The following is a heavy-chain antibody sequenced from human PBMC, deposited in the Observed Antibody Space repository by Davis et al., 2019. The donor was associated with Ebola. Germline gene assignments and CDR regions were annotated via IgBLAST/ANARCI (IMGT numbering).Heavy chain of an antibody. CDR3: ARVEWELYYFDY. J-gene: IGHJ4*02. V-gene: IGHV3-23*01. CDR1: GFVFSSYV. Sequence: GESLKISCAASGFVFSSYVMSWVRRAPGKGLEWVSTLGLSADTYYADSVKGRFTISRDNAKNTLYLQMNSLRAEDTAVYYCARVEWELYYFDYWGQGTLVTVSS. D-gene: IGHD1-26*01. CDR2: LGLSADT.